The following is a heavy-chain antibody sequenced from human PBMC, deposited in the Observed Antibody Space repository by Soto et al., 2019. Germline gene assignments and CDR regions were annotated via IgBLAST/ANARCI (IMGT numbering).Heavy chain of an antibody. CDR1: VGSISSGGYY. CDR2: IYYSGST. J-gene: IGHJ4*02. Sequence: QVQLQESGPGLVKPSQTLSLTCTVSVGSISSGGYYWSWIRQHPGKGLEWIGYIYYSGSTYYNPSLKSRVTISVDTSKNQFSLKLSSVTAADTAVYYCARERGTYYYDSSGYYHFDYWGQGTLVTVSS. V-gene: IGHV4-31*03. D-gene: IGHD3-22*01. CDR3: ARERGTYYYDSSGYYHFDY.